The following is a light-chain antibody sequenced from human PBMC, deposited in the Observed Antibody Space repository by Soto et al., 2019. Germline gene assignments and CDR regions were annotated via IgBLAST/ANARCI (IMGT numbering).Light chain of an antibody. CDR1: NSNVGNNT. V-gene: IGLV1-44*01. CDR3: ATWDDSLNGRV. CDR2: SNN. J-gene: IGLJ3*02. Sequence: QSVLTQPPSASGTPGQRVTISCSGSNSNVGNNTVNWYQQLPGTAPKLLIESNNERPSGVPDRFSGSKSATSASLAISGLQSVDEADYYCATWDDSLNGRVFGGGTKLTVL.